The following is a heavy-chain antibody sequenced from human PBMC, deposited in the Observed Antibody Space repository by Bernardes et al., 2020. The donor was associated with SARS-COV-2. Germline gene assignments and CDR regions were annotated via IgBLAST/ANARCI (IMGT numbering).Heavy chain of an antibody. CDR2: ISGAGINI. Sequence: GGSLRLSCVASGFTFSIYLFSWFRQAPGKGLEWVSSISGAGINIYYGDSVRGRFTTSRDNTRTSVFLQMESLRAEDTAVYYCARDVGGTDWRFGFDVWGQGTTVHVSS. CDR3: ARDVGGTDWRFGFDV. CDR1: GFTFSIYL. V-gene: IGHV3-21*06. J-gene: IGHJ3*01. D-gene: IGHD3-9*01.